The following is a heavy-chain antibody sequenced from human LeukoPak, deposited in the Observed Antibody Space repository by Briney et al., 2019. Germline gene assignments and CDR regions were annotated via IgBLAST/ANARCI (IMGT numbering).Heavy chain of an antibody. D-gene: IGHD3-16*01. CDR1: GGSISSGSYY. CDR3: ARRSRGRVGDYFDY. CDR2: IYTSGST. Sequence: SQTLSLTCTVSGGSISSGSYYWSWIRQPAGKGLEWIGRIYTSGSTNYNPSLKSRVTMSVDTSKNQFSLKLSSVTAADTAVYYCARRSRGRVGDYFDYWGQGTLVTVSS. V-gene: IGHV4-61*02. J-gene: IGHJ4*02.